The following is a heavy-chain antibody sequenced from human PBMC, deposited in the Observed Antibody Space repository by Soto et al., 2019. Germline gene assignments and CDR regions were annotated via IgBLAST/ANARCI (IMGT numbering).Heavy chain of an antibody. CDR3: ARGRTVNFYGMDV. V-gene: IGHV1-2*02. CDR1: GYTFTDHY. CDR2: INPHSGDT. D-gene: IGHD4-17*01. Sequence: QVQLVQSGAKVKKPGASVKVSYVASGYTFTDHYIHWVRQAPGQGLEWMVWINPHSGDTIYAQKFQGRVTLTRDTSISTAYMELSRLRSDDTAVYYCARGRTVNFYGMDVWGQGTTVTVSS. J-gene: IGHJ6*02.